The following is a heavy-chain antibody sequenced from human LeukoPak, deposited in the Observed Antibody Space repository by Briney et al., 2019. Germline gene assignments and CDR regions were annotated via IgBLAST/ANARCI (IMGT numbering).Heavy chain of an antibody. J-gene: IGHJ6*03. V-gene: IGHV4-39*07. CDR1: GGSISSSSYY. CDR2: IYYSGST. D-gene: IGHD6-13*01. CDR3: ARDSAAGTWAYYYNYYMDV. Sequence: SETLSLTCTVSGGSISSSSYYWGWIRQPPGKGLVWIGSIYYSGSTYYNPSLKSRVTISVDTSKNQFSLRLSSVTAADTAVYYCARDSAAGTWAYYYNYYMDVWGKGTTVTVSS.